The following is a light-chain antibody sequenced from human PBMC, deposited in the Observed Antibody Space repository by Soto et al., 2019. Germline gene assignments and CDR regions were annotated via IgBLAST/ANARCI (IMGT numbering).Light chain of an antibody. CDR1: QSVRSS. Sequence: ELLLTQSPATLSLSPGERATLSCRASQSVRSSLAWYQQKPCQAPRLLIYDASTRATGIPVRFSGSGSGTDFTLTISNLEPEDFAVYYCQQRSSWPWTFGQGAKVEIK. J-gene: IGKJ1*01. CDR3: QQRSSWPWT. V-gene: IGKV3-11*01. CDR2: DAS.